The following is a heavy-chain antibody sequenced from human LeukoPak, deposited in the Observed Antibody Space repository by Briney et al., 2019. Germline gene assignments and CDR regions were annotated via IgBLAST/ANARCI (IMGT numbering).Heavy chain of an antibody. V-gene: IGHV1-46*01. CDR2: IHPSGSST. J-gene: IGHJ4*01. D-gene: IGHD5-18*01. CDR1: GYTFTNNY. Sequence: GASVKISCKASGYTFTNNYMHWVRQAPGQGLEWMGVIHPSGSSTNYAQKFQGRVTMTKDTSASTVYIELSSLRSDDTAVYYCARMDMDPAMATNYLDHWGQGTLVTVSS. CDR3: ARMDMDPAMATNYLDH.